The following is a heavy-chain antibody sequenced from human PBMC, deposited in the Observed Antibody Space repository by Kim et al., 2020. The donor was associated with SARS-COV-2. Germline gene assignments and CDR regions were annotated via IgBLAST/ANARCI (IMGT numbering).Heavy chain of an antibody. V-gene: IGHV3-48*02. CDR1: GFTFSSYS. CDR3: ARGRLGSYGGRFDY. J-gene: IGHJ4*02. Sequence: GGSLRLSCAASGFTFSSYSMNWVRQAPGKGLEWVSYISSSSSTIYYADSVKGRFTISRDNAKNSLYLQMNSLRDEDTAVYYCARGRLGSYGGRFDYWGQGTLVTVSS. CDR2: ISSSSSTI. D-gene: IGHD5-18*01.